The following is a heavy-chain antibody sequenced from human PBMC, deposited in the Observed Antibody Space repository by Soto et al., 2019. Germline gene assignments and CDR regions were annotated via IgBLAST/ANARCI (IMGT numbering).Heavy chain of an antibody. Sequence: QVQLMQSGAEVKKPGASVKVSCKPSGYTFSSYGIAWVRQAPGQGLEWMGWINIYKGNTNYAQKFQDRVTMTTDTSTRTVYMELGGLGSDDTAVYYCAGERGGYAYGDYWGQGTLVTVSS. J-gene: IGHJ4*02. V-gene: IGHV1-18*01. CDR1: GYTFSSYG. CDR3: AGERGGYAYGDY. D-gene: IGHD3-16*01. CDR2: INIYKGNT.